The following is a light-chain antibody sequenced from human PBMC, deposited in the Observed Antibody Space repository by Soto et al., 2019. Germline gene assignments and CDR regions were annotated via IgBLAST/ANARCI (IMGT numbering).Light chain of an antibody. V-gene: IGLV1-44*01. Sequence: QSVLTQPPSASGTPGQRVTISCSGSNSNIGRNTVNWYQQFPGAAPNLLIHSDNQRPSGVPDRFSGSRSGTSDSLAISGLHYEDEADYSCAAWDESPNVPVFGGGTKVTVL. CDR1: NSNIGRNT. CDR2: SDN. J-gene: IGLJ3*02. CDR3: AAWDESPNVPV.